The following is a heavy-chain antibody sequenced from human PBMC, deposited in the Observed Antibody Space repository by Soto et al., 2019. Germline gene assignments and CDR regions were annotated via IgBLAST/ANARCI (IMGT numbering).Heavy chain of an antibody. D-gene: IGHD3-10*01. CDR2: INAGNGNT. V-gene: IGHV1-3*01. J-gene: IGHJ4*02. Sequence: ASVKVSCKASGYTFTSYAMHWVRQAPGQRLEWMGWINAGNGNTKYSQKFQGRVTITRDTSASTAYMELSSLRSEDTAVYYCARPLFTMVRGSTEGPALYYWGQGTLVTVSS. CDR3: ARPLFTMVRGSTEGPALYY. CDR1: GYTFTSYA.